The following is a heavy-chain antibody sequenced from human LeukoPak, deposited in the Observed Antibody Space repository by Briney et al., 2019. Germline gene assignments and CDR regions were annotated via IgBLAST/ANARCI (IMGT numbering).Heavy chain of an antibody. Sequence: GGSLRLSCAASGFAFSTYPMHWVRHAPGTGLEWVTVVSFDGTNKYYADSMKGRFTVSRDNSNNTLFLEMNSLRAEDTAVYYCTREKGYRYGFNYYNYMDVWGKGTTVTVSS. CDR1: GFAFSTYP. CDR3: TREKGYRYGFNYYNYMDV. D-gene: IGHD5-18*01. V-gene: IGHV3-30*04. CDR2: VSFDGTNK. J-gene: IGHJ6*03.